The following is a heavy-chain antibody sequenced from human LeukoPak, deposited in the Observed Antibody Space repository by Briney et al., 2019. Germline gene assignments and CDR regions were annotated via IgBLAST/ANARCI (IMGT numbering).Heavy chain of an antibody. CDR3: ARAAEGWTYYYGMDV. D-gene: IGHD2-15*01. Sequence: SVKVSCKASGGTFTSYAISWVRQAPGQGLEWRGRIIPILGIANYTQKFQGRVTITADKSTSTAYMELSSLRSEDTAVYYCARAAEGWTYYYGMDVWGQGTTVTVSS. CDR1: GGTFTSYA. CDR2: IIPILGIA. J-gene: IGHJ6*02. V-gene: IGHV1-69*04.